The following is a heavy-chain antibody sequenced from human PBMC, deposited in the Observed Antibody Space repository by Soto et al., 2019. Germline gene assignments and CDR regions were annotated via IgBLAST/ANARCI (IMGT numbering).Heavy chain of an antibody. D-gene: IGHD3-3*02. CDR1: GFTFSSYA. J-gene: IGHJ4*02. V-gene: IGHV3-23*01. CDR2: ISGSGASI. Sequence: GGSLRLSCAASGFTFSSYAMNWVRQAPGRGLEWVSTISGSGASIYYADSVKGRFTISRDTSKNTLYLQLSSLRAEDTAVYYCASGRPLVHLDYWGQGTLVTVSS. CDR3: ASGRPLVHLDY.